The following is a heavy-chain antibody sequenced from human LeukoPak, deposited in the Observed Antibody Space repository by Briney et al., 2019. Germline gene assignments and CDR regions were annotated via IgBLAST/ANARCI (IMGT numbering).Heavy chain of an antibody. CDR1: GFTVSNKY. D-gene: IGHD3-22*01. V-gene: IGHV3-53*05. Sequence: SGGSLRLSCAASGFTVSNKYMTWVRQAPGKGLEWVSLIYSDGRTYYADSVKGRFTISRDNSKNTLYLQMNSLRAEDTAVYYCARDSYYYDSSGDFDYWGQGTLVTVSS. J-gene: IGHJ4*02. CDR3: ARDSYYYDSSGDFDY. CDR2: IYSDGRT.